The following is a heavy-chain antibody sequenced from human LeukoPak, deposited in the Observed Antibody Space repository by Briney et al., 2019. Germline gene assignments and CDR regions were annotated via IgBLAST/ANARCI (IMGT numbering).Heavy chain of an antibody. D-gene: IGHD2-15*01. CDR2: ISAYNGNT. Sequence: ASVKVSCKASGYTFTSYGIGWVRQAPGQGLEWMGWISAYNGNTNYAQKLQGRVTMTTDTSTSTAYMELRSLRSDDTAVYYCARGPRPGYCSGGSCEGWFDSWGQGTLVTVSS. CDR1: GYTFTSYG. J-gene: IGHJ5*01. CDR3: ARGPRPGYCSGGSCEGWFDS. V-gene: IGHV1-18*04.